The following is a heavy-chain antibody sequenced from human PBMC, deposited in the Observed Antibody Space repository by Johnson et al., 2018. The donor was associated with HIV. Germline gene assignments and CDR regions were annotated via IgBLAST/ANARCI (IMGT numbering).Heavy chain of an antibody. CDR3: ARLSEHIVVVTAWADAFDI. V-gene: IGHV3-7*01. Sequence: EQLVESGGGLVQPGGSLRLSCAASGFSFSFYWMSWVRQAPGKGLEWVANIKQDGSERYYVDSVKGRFTISRANAKNSLYLQMNSLRAEDTAVYYCARLSEHIVVVTAWADAFDIWGQGTMVTVSS. D-gene: IGHD2-21*02. CDR1: GFSFSFYW. J-gene: IGHJ3*02. CDR2: IKQDGSER.